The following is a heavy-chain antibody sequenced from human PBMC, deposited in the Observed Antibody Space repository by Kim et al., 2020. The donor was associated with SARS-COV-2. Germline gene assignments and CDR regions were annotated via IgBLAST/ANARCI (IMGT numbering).Heavy chain of an antibody. CDR3: ARDRSAVAATGKRYNWFDP. CDR1: GGSISSGDYY. V-gene: IGHV4-30-4*01. CDR2: IYYSGST. Sequence: SETLSLTCTVSGGSISSGDYYWSWIRQPPGKGLEWIGYIYYSGSTYYNPSLKSRVTISVDTSKNQFSLKLSSVTAADTAVYYCARDRSAVAATGKRYNWFDPWGQGTLVTVSS. D-gene: IGHD6-19*01. J-gene: IGHJ5*02.